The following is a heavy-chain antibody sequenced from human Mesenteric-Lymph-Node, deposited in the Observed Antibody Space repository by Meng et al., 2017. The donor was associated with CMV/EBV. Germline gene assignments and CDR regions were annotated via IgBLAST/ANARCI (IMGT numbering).Heavy chain of an antibody. Sequence: GSLRLSCTVTGYSISSGDYWGWGRQPPGRGLEWIGRIYESRTTNYKPSLKGRVSISVDTSKGQFSLRLSSVTAADTAVYYCARVYTDYDYDYFFDSWGQGTLVTVSS. V-gene: IGHV4-38-2*02. CDR1: GYSISSGDY. D-gene: IGHD5-12*01. CDR3: ARVYTDYDYDYFFDS. CDR2: IYESRTT. J-gene: IGHJ4*02.